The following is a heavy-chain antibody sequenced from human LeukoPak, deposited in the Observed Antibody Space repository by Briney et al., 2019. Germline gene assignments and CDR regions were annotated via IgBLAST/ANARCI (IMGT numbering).Heavy chain of an antibody. D-gene: IGHD5-18*01. J-gene: IGHJ6*03. V-gene: IGHV3-21*06. CDR1: GFAFSTYS. CDR2: ISSTSAYI. CDR3: ARGGYSHGRYYYYMDV. Sequence: AGGSLRLSCAASGFAFSTYSMIWGRQAPGKGLEWVSSISSTSAYIYYADSLKGRFTISRDNAKNSLYLQTNSLRAEDTAVYYCARGGYSHGRYYYYMDVWGIGTAVTVSS.